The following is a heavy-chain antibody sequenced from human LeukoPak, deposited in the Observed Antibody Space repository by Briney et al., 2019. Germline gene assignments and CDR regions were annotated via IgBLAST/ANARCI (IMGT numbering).Heavy chain of an antibody. V-gene: IGHV4-34*01. CDR2: INHSGST. D-gene: IGHD2-15*01. CDR3: ARAAADDAFDI. CDR1: GVSFSGYY. J-gene: IGHJ3*02. Sequence: SETLSLTCAVYGVSFSGYYWSWIRQPPGKGLEWIGEINHSGSTNYNPSLKSRVTISVDTSKNQFSLKLSSVTAADTAVYYCARAAADDAFDIWGQGTMVTVSS.